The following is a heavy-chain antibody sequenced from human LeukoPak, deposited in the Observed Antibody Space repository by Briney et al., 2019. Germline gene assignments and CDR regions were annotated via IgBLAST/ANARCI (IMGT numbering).Heavy chain of an antibody. Sequence: GASVKVSCKASGGTFSSYAISWVRQAPGQGLEWMGGIIPIFGTANYAQKIQGRVTMTTDTSTSTAYMELRSLRSDDTAVYYCARVDYYESSGRDWFDPWGQGTLVTVSS. J-gene: IGHJ5*02. D-gene: IGHD3-22*01. CDR1: GGTFSSYA. CDR3: ARVDYYESSGRDWFDP. CDR2: IIPIFGTA. V-gene: IGHV1-69*05.